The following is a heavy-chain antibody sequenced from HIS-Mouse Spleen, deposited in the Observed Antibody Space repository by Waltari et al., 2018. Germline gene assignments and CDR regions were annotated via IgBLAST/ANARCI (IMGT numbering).Heavy chain of an antibody. D-gene: IGHD3-10*01. CDR1: AFTFTTYS. CDR3: ARDFGDQIDY. CDR2: ISSSSSYI. V-gene: IGHV3-21*01. J-gene: IGHJ4*02. Sequence: EVQLVESGGGLVKPGGSLRLSWSASAFTFTTYSMFRVRQAPGKGLEWVSSISSSSSYIYYADSVKGRFTISRDNAKNSLYLQMNSLRAEDTAVYYCARDFGDQIDYWGQGTLVTVSS.